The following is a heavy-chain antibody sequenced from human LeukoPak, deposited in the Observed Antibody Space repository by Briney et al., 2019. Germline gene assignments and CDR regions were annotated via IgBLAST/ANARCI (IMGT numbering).Heavy chain of an antibody. CDR3: ARLEYQLLWGNYYYYYGMDV. V-gene: IGHV1-69*04. J-gene: IGHJ6*02. Sequence: SVKVSCKASVGIFSSYAIRWVRQAPGQGLEWMGRIIPILCIANYAQKFQGRVTITADKSTSTAYMELSSLRSEDTAVYYCARLEYQLLWGNYYYYYGMDVWGQGTTVTVSS. D-gene: IGHD2-2*01. CDR1: VGIFSSYA. CDR2: IIPILCIA.